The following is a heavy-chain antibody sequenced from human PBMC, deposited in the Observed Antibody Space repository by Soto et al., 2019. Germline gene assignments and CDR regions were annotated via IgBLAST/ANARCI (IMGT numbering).Heavy chain of an antibody. J-gene: IGHJ4*02. CDR1: GFIFEDYD. Sequence: EVQLVESGGGLAQPGRSLRLSCVASGFIFEDYDMHWVRQVSGKGLEWVSSISSNAGTIMYSDSVKGRFTLSRDNAKNSMYLQMNSLTVEDTAFYFCVKGTFSSSKVIFDYWGQGTLVTVSS. CDR2: ISSNAGTI. D-gene: IGHD2-2*01. V-gene: IGHV3-9*01. CDR3: VKGTFSSSKVIFDY.